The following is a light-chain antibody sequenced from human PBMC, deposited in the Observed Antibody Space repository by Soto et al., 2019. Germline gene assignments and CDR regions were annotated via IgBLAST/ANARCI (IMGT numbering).Light chain of an antibody. J-gene: IGLJ1*01. CDR3: CTFAGRYSYV. CDR2: DVA. CDR1: SSDVGSYNF. V-gene: IGLV2-11*01. Sequence: QSVLTQPRSVSGSPGQSVTISCTGTSSDVGSYNFVSWHQQHPGKAPKLMIYDVAKRPSGVPDRFSGSKSGNTASLTISGLQAEDEADYYCCTFAGRYSYVFXSGTKVTVL.